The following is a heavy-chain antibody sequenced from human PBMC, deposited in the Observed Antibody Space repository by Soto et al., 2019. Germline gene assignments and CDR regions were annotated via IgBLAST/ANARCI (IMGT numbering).Heavy chain of an antibody. CDR1: NSTISSYY. CDR3: ARGRGYSYGYSYFDL. Sequence: SETLSLTCSVSNSTISSYYWSWIQQSPEMGLEWIGDIYYSGSTNDNPSLKSRVTMSVDTSRNQFSLNLSSVTAADTAVYYCARGRGYSYGYSYFDLWGQGTLVTVSS. D-gene: IGHD5-18*01. J-gene: IGHJ4*02. V-gene: IGHV4-59*01. CDR2: IYYSGST.